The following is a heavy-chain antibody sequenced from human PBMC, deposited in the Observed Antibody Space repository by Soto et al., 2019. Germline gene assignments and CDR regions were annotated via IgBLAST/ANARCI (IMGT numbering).Heavy chain of an antibody. Sequence: EVQLLESGGGLVQPGGSLRLSCAASGFTFSSYAMRWVRQAPVNGLEWVSAISGSGGSTYYADSVKGRFTISRDNSKNTLYLQMNSLRAEDTAVYYCARRGRGSYYDYWGQGTLVTVSS. J-gene: IGHJ4*02. D-gene: IGHD1-26*01. CDR2: ISGSGGST. CDR1: GFTFSSYA. V-gene: IGHV3-23*01. CDR3: ARRGRGSYYDY.